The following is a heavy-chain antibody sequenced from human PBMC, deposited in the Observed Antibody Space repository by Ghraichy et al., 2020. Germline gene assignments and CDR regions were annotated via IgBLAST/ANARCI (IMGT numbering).Heavy chain of an antibody. V-gene: IGHV4-4*02. Sequence: SETLSLTCAVSGGSISSNNWWSWVRQPPGKKLEWFVGIYHSRSTNYNPSLQSRVTISVDRSKNQFSLKLSSVTTADTAVYYCARLMDYYGSGGYYHQPYFDYWGQGTMVTVSS. CDR3: ARLMDYYGSGGYYHQPYFDY. D-gene: IGHD3-10*01. CDR1: GGSISSNNW. J-gene: IGHJ4*02. CDR2: IYHSRST.